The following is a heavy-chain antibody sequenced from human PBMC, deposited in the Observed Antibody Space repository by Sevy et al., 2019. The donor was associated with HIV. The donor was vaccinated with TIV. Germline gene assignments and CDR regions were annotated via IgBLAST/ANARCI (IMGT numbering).Heavy chain of an antibody. J-gene: IGHJ4*02. CDR3: ARRYFDL. V-gene: IGHV3-7*01. Sequence: GGSLRLSCKASGFTFSSFWMQWVRQAPGKGLEWVANIRQDGNEIYYGDSVKGRFTISRDNAKNALYLQMDGLRAEDTGLNYCARRYFDLWGQGTLVTVS. CDR1: GFTFSSFW. CDR2: IRQDGNEI.